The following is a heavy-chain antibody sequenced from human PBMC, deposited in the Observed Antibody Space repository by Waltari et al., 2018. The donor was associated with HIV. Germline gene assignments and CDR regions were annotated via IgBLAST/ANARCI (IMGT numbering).Heavy chain of an antibody. D-gene: IGHD3-16*01. J-gene: IGHJ4*02. CDR2: IYTSGNT. CDR3: ARELSDYGATAWFDY. V-gene: IGHV4-61*02. CDR1: GGSISSGSYY. Sequence: QVQLQESGPGLVKPSQTLSLTCTVSGGSISSGSYYWGWIRQAAGKGLEWIGRIYTSGNTNYRPSLKIRVTISRDTSKNQFSLRLSSVTAADTAVYYCARELSDYGATAWFDYWGRGTLVTVSS.